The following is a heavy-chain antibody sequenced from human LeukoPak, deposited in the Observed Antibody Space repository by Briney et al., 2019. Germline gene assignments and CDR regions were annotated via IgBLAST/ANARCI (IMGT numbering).Heavy chain of an antibody. CDR3: ARSSYSSSSYYFDY. CDR2: IYYSGST. V-gene: IGHV4-59*01. D-gene: IGHD6-13*01. J-gene: IGHJ4*02. Sequence: PSETLSLTCTVSGGSISSYYWSWIRQPPGKGLECIGYIYYSGSTNYNPSLKSRVTISVDTSKNQFSLKLSSVTAADTAVYYCARSSYSSSSYYFDYWGQGTLVTVSS. CDR1: GGSISSYY.